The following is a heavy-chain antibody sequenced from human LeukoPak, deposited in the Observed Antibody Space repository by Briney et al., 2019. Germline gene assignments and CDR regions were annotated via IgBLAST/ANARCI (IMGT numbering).Heavy chain of an antibody. CDR2: ISGSDGST. CDR1: GFTFISYA. V-gene: IGHV3-23*01. CDR3: AKDDFRGRTGY. D-gene: IGHD3-10*01. Sequence: QPGGSLRLSCAASGFTFISYAMSWVRQAPGKGLEWVSEISGSDGSTYYADSVKGRFTISRDNSKNTLYLQMNSLRAEDTAVYYCAKDDFRGRTGYWGQGTLVTVSS. J-gene: IGHJ4*02.